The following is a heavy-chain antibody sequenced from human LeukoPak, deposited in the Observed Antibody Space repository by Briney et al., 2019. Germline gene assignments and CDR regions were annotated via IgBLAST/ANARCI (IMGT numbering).Heavy chain of an antibody. Sequence: RGSLRLSCAASGFTVTSNYTSWVRQAPGKWLEWVSVIYTGVSTYYADSVKGRFTISRDNSKNTPYLQINSLKAEDTAVYYCAKVFSTWIQLWVFDYWGQGTLVTVSS. CDR1: GFTVTSNY. CDR3: AKVFSTWIQLWVFDY. J-gene: IGHJ4*02. D-gene: IGHD5-18*01. CDR2: IYTGVST. V-gene: IGHV3-53*01.